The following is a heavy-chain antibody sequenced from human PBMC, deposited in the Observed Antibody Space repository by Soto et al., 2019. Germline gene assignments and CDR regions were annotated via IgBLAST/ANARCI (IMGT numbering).Heavy chain of an antibody. CDR2: IGGSGGNR. Sequence: DVQLLESGGGLVQPGGSLRLSCAASGFTFNAYAMTWVRQAPGKGLEWVSAIGGSGGNRYYAGSVRGRFTISRDNSKDTVDLQMNSLRVEDTALYYCARVVSDYINSVDHWGQGILVSVSS. CDR3: ARVVSDYINSVDH. V-gene: IGHV3-23*01. D-gene: IGHD4-4*01. CDR1: GFTFNAYA. J-gene: IGHJ4*02.